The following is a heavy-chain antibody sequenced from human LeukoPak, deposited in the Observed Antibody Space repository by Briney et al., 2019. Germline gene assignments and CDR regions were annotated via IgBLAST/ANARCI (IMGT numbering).Heavy chain of an antibody. CDR3: ARSLAYCGGDCSTDAFDI. Sequence: ASLKASCKASGYTFTSYAMHWVRQAPGQRLEWMGWINAGNGNTKYSQEFQGRVTITRDTSASTAYMELGSLRSEDMAVYYCARSLAYCGGDCSTDAFDIWGQGTMVTVSS. D-gene: IGHD2-21*02. CDR2: INAGNGNT. V-gene: IGHV1-3*03. CDR1: GYTFTSYA. J-gene: IGHJ3*02.